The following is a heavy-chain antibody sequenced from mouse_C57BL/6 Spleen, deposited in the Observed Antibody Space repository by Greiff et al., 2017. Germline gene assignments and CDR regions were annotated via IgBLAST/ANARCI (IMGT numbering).Heavy chain of an antibody. D-gene: IGHD2-13*01. J-gene: IGHJ1*03. Sequence: EVQVVESGEGLVKPGGSLKLSCAASGFTFSSYAMSWVRQTPEKRLEWVAYISSGGDYIYYADTVKGRFTISRDNARNTLYLQMSSLKSEDTAMYYCTRDRDYRAWYFDVWGTGTTVTVSS. V-gene: IGHV5-9-1*02. CDR3: TRDRDYRAWYFDV. CDR1: GFTFSSYA. CDR2: ISSGGDYI.